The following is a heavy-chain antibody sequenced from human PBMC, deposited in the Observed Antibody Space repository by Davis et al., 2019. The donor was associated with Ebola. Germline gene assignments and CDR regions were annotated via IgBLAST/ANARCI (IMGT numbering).Heavy chain of an antibody. Sequence: PSETLSLTCAVSGGSISTTNWWRWVRQPPGKGLEWLGEIYHSGSTNYNPSLKSRVIMSVDKSKNQFSLKLSSVNAADTAVYFCARESAGAVGDTWGQGTLVTVSS. J-gene: IGHJ4*02. CDR2: IYHSGST. CDR1: GGSISTTNW. CDR3: ARESAGAVGDT. V-gene: IGHV4-4*02. D-gene: IGHD6-19*01.